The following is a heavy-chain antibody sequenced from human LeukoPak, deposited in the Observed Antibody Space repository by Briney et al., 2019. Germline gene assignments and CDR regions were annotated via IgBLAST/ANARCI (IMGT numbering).Heavy chain of an antibody. J-gene: IGHJ5*02. CDR1: GGSFSGYY. CDR3: ARGPYSSSWYQPNWFDP. V-gene: IGHV4-34*01. Sequence: PSETLSLTCAVYGGSFSGYYWSWIRQPPGKGLECMGEINHSGSTKYNPSLKSRVTLPVDTSKNQFSLKLSSVAAADTAVYYCARGPYSSSWYQPNWFDPWGQGTLVTVSS. CDR2: INHSGST. D-gene: IGHD6-13*01.